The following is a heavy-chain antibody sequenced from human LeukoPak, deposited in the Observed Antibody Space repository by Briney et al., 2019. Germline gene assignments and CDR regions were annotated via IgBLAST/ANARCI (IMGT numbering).Heavy chain of an antibody. CDR2: IKSRTGGGTT. V-gene: IGHV3-15*01. CDR1: GFTFTDAY. D-gene: IGHD2-21*01. CDR3: LWWSLGY. J-gene: IGHJ4*02. Sequence: GGSLRLSCATSGFTFTDAYMTWVRQAPGKGLEWVGRIKSRTGGGTTDYAAPVKGRFTISRDDSKNTVYLQMNSLKIEDTAVYYCLWWSLGYWGQGTLVTVSS.